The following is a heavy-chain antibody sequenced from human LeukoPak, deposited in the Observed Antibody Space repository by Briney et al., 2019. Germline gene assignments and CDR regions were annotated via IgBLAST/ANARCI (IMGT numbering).Heavy chain of an antibody. V-gene: IGHV3-21*01. D-gene: IGHD1-26*01. CDR1: GFTFSSYN. CDR2: ISSSGSYI. CDR3: ARDGDRVVGATRTFDY. Sequence: KPGGSLRLSCAASGFTFSSYNMNWVRQAPGKGLEWVSSISSSGSYIYYADSVKGRFTISRDNAKNSLYLQMNSLRAEDTAVYYCARDGDRVVGATRTFDYWGQGTLVTVSS. J-gene: IGHJ4*02.